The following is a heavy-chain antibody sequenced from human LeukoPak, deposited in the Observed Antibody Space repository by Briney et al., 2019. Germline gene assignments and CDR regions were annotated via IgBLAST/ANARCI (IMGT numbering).Heavy chain of an antibody. CDR3: ATRSGSYPDY. CDR2: ISGSGGNT. V-gene: IGHV3-23*01. D-gene: IGHD3-10*01. CDR1: GFIFSSYA. J-gene: IGHJ4*02. Sequence: GGSLRLSCAASGFIFSSYAISWVRQAPGKGLEWVSAISGSGGNTYYADSVKGRFTISRDNSKNTLYLQMNSLRAEDTAVYYCATRSGSYPDYWGQGTLVTVSS.